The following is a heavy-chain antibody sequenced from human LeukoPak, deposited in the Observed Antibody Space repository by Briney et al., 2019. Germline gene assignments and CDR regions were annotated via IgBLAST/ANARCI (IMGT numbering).Heavy chain of an antibody. CDR3: ARWTYGSGSYAPQYYFDY. Sequence: GGSLRLSCAASGFTFTNHGMSWVRQALGKGLEWVSSISSSSSYIYYADSVKGRFTISRDNAKNSLYLQMNSLRAEDTAVYYCARWTYGSGSYAPQYYFDYWGQGTLVTVSS. J-gene: IGHJ4*02. V-gene: IGHV3-21*01. CDR2: ISSSSSYI. D-gene: IGHD3-10*01. CDR1: GFTFTNHG.